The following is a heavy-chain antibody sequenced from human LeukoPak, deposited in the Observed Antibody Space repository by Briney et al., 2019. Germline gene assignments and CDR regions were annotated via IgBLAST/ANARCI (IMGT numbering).Heavy chain of an antibody. V-gene: IGHV1-69*08. Sequence: GASVKVSCKTSGGTLRSHIFSWVRQAPGQGLEWMGRITPIIGTTNYAQKFQGRVTITADTSTGTVYMEMSRLRSDDTAVYYCARDGLGQLGPTDYWGQGTLVTVSS. J-gene: IGHJ4*02. CDR1: GGTLRSHI. CDR3: ARDGLGQLGPTDY. CDR2: ITPIIGTT. D-gene: IGHD2-2*01.